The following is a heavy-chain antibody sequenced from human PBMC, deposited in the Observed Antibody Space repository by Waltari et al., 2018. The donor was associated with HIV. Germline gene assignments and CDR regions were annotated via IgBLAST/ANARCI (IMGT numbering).Heavy chain of an antibody. Sequence: EVQLVESGGGLVQPGGSLRLSCAASGFTFSSYWMHWVRQAPGKGLVGCSRINGDESTASYADSVKGRFTISRDNAKNTLYLQMNSLRAEDTAVYYCARIAYDSSGYGWFDPWGQGTLVTVSS. CDR3: ARIAYDSSGYGWFDP. J-gene: IGHJ5*02. V-gene: IGHV3-74*01. D-gene: IGHD3-22*01. CDR2: INGDESTA. CDR1: GFTFSSYW.